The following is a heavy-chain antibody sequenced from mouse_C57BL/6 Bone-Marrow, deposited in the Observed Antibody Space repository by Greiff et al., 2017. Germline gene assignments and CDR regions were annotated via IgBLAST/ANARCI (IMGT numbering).Heavy chain of an antibody. V-gene: IGHV14-4*01. Sequence: VQLQQSGAELVRPGASVKLSCTASGFNIKDDYMHWVKQRPEQGLEWIGWIDPETGDTEYASTFQGTATITAATSSNNAYLQLSSLTSEDTAVYYCTTDDYDKMAWFAYWGQGTLVTVSA. D-gene: IGHD2-4*01. CDR1: GFNIKDDY. CDR3: TTDDYDKMAWFAY. CDR2: IDPETGDT. J-gene: IGHJ3*01.